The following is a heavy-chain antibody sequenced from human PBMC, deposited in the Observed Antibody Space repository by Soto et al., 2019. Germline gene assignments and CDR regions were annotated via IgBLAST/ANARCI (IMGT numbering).Heavy chain of an antibody. J-gene: IGHJ6*02. CDR1: GFTVSSNY. CDR2: IYSGGST. CDR3: ARDIVVVVAATERYGKDV. V-gene: IGHV3-66*01. Sequence: GSLRLSCAASGFTVSSNYMSWVRQAPGKGLEWVSVIYSGGSTYYADSVKGRFTISRDNSKNTLYLQMNSLRAEDTAVYYCARDIVVVVAATERYGKDVWGQGTTVTVSS. D-gene: IGHD2-15*01.